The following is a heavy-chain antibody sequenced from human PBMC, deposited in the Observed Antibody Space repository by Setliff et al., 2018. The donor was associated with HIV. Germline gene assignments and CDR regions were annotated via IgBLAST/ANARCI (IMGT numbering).Heavy chain of an antibody. D-gene: IGHD4-4*01. V-gene: IGHV3-33*06. J-gene: IGHJ6*03. CDR2: ISSDESNR. CDR1: GFTFSTYG. Sequence: GGSLRLSCAASGFTFSTYGMHWVRQAPGKGLEWVAVISSDESNRYIADSVKGRFTISRDNSKNTLYLQMNSLRAEDTAVYYCAKGDYSNYGGYYYYMDVWGKGTTVTVSS. CDR3: AKGDYSNYGGYYYYMDV.